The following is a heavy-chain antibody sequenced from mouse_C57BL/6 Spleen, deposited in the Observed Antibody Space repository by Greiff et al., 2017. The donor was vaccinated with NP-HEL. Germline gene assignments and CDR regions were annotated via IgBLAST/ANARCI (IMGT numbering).Heavy chain of an antibody. Sequence: VQVVESGPGLVQPSQSLSITCTVSGFSLTSYGVHWVRQSPGKGLEWLGVIWRGGSTDYNAAFMSRLSITKDNSKSQVFFKMNSLQADDTAIYYCAKPYYGSLWYFDVWGTGTTVTVSS. J-gene: IGHJ1*03. V-gene: IGHV2-5*01. D-gene: IGHD1-1*01. CDR2: IWRGGST. CDR3: AKPYYGSLWYFDV. CDR1: GFSLTSYG.